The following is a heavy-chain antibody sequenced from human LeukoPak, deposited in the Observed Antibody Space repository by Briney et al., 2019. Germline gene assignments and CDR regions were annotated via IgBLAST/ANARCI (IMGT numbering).Heavy chain of an antibody. CDR1: GGSISSGGYS. CDR3: AREVHDSSGYWAILDY. J-gene: IGHJ4*02. V-gene: IGHV4-30-2*01. CDR2: IYHSGST. Sequence: MASQTLSLTCAVSGGSISSGGYSRSWIRQPPGKGLEWIGYIYHSGSTYYNPSLKSRVTISVDRSKNQFSLKLSSVTAADTAVYYCAREVHDSSGYWAILDYWGQGTLVTVSS. D-gene: IGHD3-22*01.